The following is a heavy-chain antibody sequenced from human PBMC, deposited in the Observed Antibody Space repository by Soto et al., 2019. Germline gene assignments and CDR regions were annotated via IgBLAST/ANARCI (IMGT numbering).Heavy chain of an antibody. D-gene: IGHD3-10*01. V-gene: IGHV3-48*02. CDR3: TKSADSSGWGVDL. CDR2: ISAGGDRI. CDR1: GFMFDSYA. Sequence: EVQLVESGGGLVQPGGSLRLSCVASGFMFDSYAMNWVRQAPGKGLEWVSYISAGGDRIYYAESLKGRITICRGDARNSLSLQMNILGDEYTAVYYGTKSADSSGWGVDLWGQGTLVTVSS. J-gene: IGHJ5*02.